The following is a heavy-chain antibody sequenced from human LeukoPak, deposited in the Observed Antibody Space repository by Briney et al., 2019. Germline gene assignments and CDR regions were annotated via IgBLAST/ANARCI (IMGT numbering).Heavy chain of an antibody. CDR2: MNPNSGNT. Sequence: ASVKVSCKASGYTFTSYDINWVRQATGQGLEWMGWMNPNSGNTGYAQKFQGRVTITRNTSIRTAYMELSSLRSEDTAVYYCARSEGRWFGELLGYYYYMDVWGKGTTVTVSS. V-gene: IGHV1-8*03. CDR1: GYTFTSYD. CDR3: ARSEGRWFGELLGYYYYMDV. J-gene: IGHJ6*03. D-gene: IGHD3-10*01.